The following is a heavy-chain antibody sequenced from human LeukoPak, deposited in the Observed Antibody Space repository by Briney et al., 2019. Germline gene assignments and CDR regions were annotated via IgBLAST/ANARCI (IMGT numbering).Heavy chain of an antibody. CDR3: ARDLGGFGGIAKYFDY. CDR2: MYYRGST. CDR1: GGSISSSSHY. J-gene: IGHJ4*02. V-gene: IGHV4-39*07. Sequence: SETLSLTCTVSGGSISSSSHYWGWIRQPPGKGLEWIGSMYYRGSTYHNPSLKSRVTISVDTSKNQFSLKLSSVTAADTAVYYCARDLGGFGGIAKYFDYWGQGTLVTVSS. D-gene: IGHD3-10*01.